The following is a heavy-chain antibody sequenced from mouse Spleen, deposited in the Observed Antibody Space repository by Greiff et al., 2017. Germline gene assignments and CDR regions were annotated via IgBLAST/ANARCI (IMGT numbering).Heavy chain of an antibody. J-gene: IGHJ2*01. D-gene: IGHD2-14*01. CDR2: IDPEDGDT. V-gene: IGHV14-1*01. CDR3: TTYYRTTEGYFDY. CDR1: GFNIKDYY. Sequence: VQLKQSGAELVRPGASVKLSCTASGFNIKDYYMHWVKQRPEQGLEWIGRIDPEDGDTEYAPKFQGKATMTADTSSNTAYLQLSSLTSEDTAVYYCTTYYRTTEGYFDYWGQGTTLTVSS.